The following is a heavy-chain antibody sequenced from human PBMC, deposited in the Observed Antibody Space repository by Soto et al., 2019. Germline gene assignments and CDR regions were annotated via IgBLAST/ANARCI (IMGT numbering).Heavy chain of an antibody. Sequence: EVQLVESGGGLVQPGRSLRLSCAASGFTFDDYAMHWVRQAPGKGLEWVSGISWNSGSIGYADSVKGRFTISRDNAKNSLYLQMNSLRAEDTALYYCAKDIGYYYDSSGYSPFSAFDIWGQGTMVTVSS. D-gene: IGHD3-22*01. V-gene: IGHV3-9*01. J-gene: IGHJ3*02. CDR3: AKDIGYYYDSSGYSPFSAFDI. CDR1: GFTFDDYA. CDR2: ISWNSGSI.